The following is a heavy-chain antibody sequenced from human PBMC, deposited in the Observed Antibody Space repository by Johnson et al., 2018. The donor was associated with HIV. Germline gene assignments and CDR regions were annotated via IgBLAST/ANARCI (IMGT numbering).Heavy chain of an antibody. V-gene: IGHV3-66*02. CDR3: ARVSISSSFDAFDI. Sequence: VQLVESGGGVVQPGTSLRLSCAASGFTVSSNYMSWVRQAPGKGLEWVSVIYSGGSTYYADSVKGRFTISRDNSKNTLYLQMNSLRAEDTAVYYCARVSISSSFDAFDIWGQGTMVTVSS. D-gene: IGHD6-6*01. CDR1: GFTVSSNY. CDR2: IYSGGST. J-gene: IGHJ3*02.